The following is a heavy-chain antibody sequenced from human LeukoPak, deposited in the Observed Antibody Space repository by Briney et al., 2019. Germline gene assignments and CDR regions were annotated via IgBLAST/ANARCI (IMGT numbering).Heavy chain of an antibody. J-gene: IGHJ3*02. CDR3: AKDFCRDTYSCPLDI. CDR2: VSWNSGSI. CDR1: GFTFDDYA. Sequence: GGSLRLSCAASGFTFDDYAMHWVRQAPGKGLEWVSGVSWNSGSIAYADSVKGRFTISRENAKNSLYLQMNSLRPEDTALYYCAKDFCRDTYSCPLDIWGQGTMVTVSS. D-gene: IGHD2-2*01. V-gene: IGHV3-9*01.